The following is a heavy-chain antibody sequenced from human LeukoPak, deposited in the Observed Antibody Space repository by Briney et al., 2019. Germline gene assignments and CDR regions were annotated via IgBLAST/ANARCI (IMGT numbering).Heavy chain of an antibody. D-gene: IGHD2-15*01. Sequence: PGGSLRLSCAASGFTFSSYAMSWVRQAPGKGLEWVSAISGSGGSTYYADSVKGRFTISRDNSKNTLYLQMNSLRAEDTAVYYCAKEGCSGGSCYNGMDVWGQGTMVTVSS. V-gene: IGHV3-23*01. CDR3: AKEGCSGGSCYNGMDV. CDR2: ISGSGGST. J-gene: IGHJ6*02. CDR1: GFTFSSYA.